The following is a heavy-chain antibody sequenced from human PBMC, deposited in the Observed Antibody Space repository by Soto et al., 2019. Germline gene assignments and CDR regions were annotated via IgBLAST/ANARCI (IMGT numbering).Heavy chain of an antibody. Sequence: SETLSLTCTVSGGSISSGGYYWSWIRQHPGKGLEWIGYIYYSGSTYYNPSLKSRVTISVDTSKNQFSLKLSSVTAADTAVYYCARAKKGIAAAENWFDPWGQGTLVTVSS. V-gene: IGHV4-31*03. D-gene: IGHD6-13*01. CDR1: GGSISSGGYY. CDR3: ARAKKGIAAAENWFDP. CDR2: IYYSGST. J-gene: IGHJ5*02.